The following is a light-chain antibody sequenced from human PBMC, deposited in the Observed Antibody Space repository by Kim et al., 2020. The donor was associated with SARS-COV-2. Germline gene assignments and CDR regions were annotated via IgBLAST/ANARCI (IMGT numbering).Light chain of an antibody. CDR1: QSVSSN. Sequence: EIVMTRSPATLSVSPGERATLSCRASQSVSSNLAWYQQKPGQTPRLLIFGASTRATGIPVRFSGSGSGTEFTLTISSLQSEDFVVYYCQQYDNWPLTFGGGTKVDIK. V-gene: IGKV3-15*01. J-gene: IGKJ4*01. CDR3: QQYDNWPLT. CDR2: GAS.